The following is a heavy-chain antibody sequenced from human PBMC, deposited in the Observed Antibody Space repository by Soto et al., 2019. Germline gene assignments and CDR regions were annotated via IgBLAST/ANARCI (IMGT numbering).Heavy chain of an antibody. D-gene: IGHD1-1*01. CDR3: ARDNPKLVYFDY. Sequence: SETLSLTCTVSGGSISSYYWSWIRQPPGKGLEWIGYIYYSGSTSYNPSLKSRVTISVDTSKNQFSLKLSSVTAADTAVYYCARDNPKLVYFDYWGQGTLVTVSS. V-gene: IGHV4-59*01. CDR2: IYYSGST. J-gene: IGHJ4*02. CDR1: GGSISSYY.